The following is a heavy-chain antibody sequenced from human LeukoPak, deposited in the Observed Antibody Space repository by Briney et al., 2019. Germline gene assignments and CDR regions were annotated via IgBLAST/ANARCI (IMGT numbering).Heavy chain of an antibody. CDR3: ARAYGSGTYFHPDS. V-gene: IGHV1-46*01. D-gene: IGHD3-10*01. Sequence: ASVKVSCKASGYTFTSYYMHWVRQAPGQGLEWMGIINPSDGGTTYAQRFQDRVTMTRDTSTSTVYMELSSLRSEDTAVYYCARAYGSGTYFHPDSWGQGTLVTVSS. CDR2: INPSDGGT. J-gene: IGHJ4*02. CDR1: GYTFTSYY.